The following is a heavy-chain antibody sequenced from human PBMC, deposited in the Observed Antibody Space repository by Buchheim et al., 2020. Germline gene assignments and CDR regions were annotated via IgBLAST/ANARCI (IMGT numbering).Heavy chain of an antibody. J-gene: IGHJ6*02. V-gene: IGHV4-4*02. CDR3: AGAGYCSSTSCPDYYYYGMDV. CDR2: IYHSGST. D-gene: IGHD2-2*01. Sequence: QVQLQESGPGLVKPSGTLSLTCAVSGGSISSSNWWSWVRQPPGKGLEWIGEIYHSGSTNYNPSLKSRVTISVDKSKNKFSPKLSSVTAADTAVYYCAGAGYCSSTSCPDYYYYGMDVWGQGTT. CDR1: GGSISSSNW.